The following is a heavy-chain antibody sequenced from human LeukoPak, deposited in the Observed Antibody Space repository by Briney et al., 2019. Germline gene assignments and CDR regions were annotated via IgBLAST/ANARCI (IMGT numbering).Heavy chain of an antibody. D-gene: IGHD3-3*01. CDR3: ATIFWSGYLYAFDI. V-gene: IGHV1-8*01. CDR2: MNPNSGNT. CDR1: GYTFTSYD. J-gene: IGHJ3*02. Sequence: ASVKVSCKASGYTFTSYDINWVRQATGQGLEWMGWMNPNSGNTSYAQKFQGRVTMTRNNSISTAYMELSSLRSEDTAVYYCATIFWSGYLYAFDICGQGTMVTVSS.